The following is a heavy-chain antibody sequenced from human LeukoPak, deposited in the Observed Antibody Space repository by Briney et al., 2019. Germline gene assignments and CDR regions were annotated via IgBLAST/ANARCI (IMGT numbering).Heavy chain of an antibody. J-gene: IGHJ4*02. Sequence: GGSLRLSCAASGFTFSSSVMSWVRQAPGKGLEWVSGISNSGSITYYADSVKGRFTTSRNNSKNMLYLQMNSLRAEDTAVYYCAKGSFWGQGTLVTVSS. CDR3: AKGSF. V-gene: IGHV3-23*01. CDR2: ISNSGSIT. CDR1: GFTFSSSV.